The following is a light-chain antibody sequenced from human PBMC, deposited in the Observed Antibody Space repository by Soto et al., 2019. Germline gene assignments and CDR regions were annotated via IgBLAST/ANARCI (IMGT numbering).Light chain of an antibody. CDR3: HQYYSYVYT. CDR1: QSISNW. CDR2: DAS. V-gene: IGKV1-5*01. Sequence: DIQMTQSPSTLSASVGDRVTSTCRASQSISNWLAWFQQKPGKAPKLLIYDASNLESGVPSRFSGSGSATEFTLTISSLQPDDFATYYCHQYYSYVYTFGQGTKVEIK. J-gene: IGKJ2*01.